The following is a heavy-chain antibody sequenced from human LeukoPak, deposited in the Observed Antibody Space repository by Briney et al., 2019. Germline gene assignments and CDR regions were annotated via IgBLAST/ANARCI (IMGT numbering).Heavy chain of an antibody. CDR3: ARDVSRTDYYDSSGAEAFDI. D-gene: IGHD3-22*01. CDR1: GGSISSYY. CDR2: IYYSGST. J-gene: IGHJ3*02. Sequence: SETLSLTRTVSGGSISSYYWSWIRQPPGKGLEWIGYIYYSGSTNYNPSLKSRVTISVDTSKNQFSLKLSSVTAADTAVYYCARDVSRTDYYDSSGAEAFDIWGQGTMVTVSS. V-gene: IGHV4-59*01.